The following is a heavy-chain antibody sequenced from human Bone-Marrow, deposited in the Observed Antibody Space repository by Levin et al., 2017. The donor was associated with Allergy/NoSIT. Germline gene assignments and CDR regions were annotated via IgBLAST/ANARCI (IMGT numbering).Heavy chain of an antibody. CDR3: ARGGYSSGWYSGYYYYMDV. D-gene: IGHD6-19*01. CDR1: GDSVSSNSAA. Sequence: PSETLSLTCAISGDSVSSNSAAWNWIRQSPSRGLEWLGRTYYRSKWYNDYAVSVKSRITINPDTSKNQFSLQLNSVTPEDTAVYYCARGGYSSGWYSGYYYYMDVWGKGTTVTVSS. V-gene: IGHV6-1*01. J-gene: IGHJ6*03. CDR2: TYYRSKWYN.